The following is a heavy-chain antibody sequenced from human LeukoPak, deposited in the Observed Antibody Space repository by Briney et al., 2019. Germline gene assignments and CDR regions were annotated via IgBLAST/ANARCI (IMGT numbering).Heavy chain of an antibody. CDR3: ARGSEGYSYGPFDY. Sequence: PSETLSLTCAVYGGSFSGYYWSWIRQPPGKGLEWIGEINHSGSTNYNPSLKSRVTISVDTSKNQFSLKLSSVTAADTAVYYCARGSEGYSYGPFDYWGQGTPVTVSS. CDR2: INHSGST. J-gene: IGHJ4*02. D-gene: IGHD5-18*01. CDR1: GGSFSGYY. V-gene: IGHV4-34*01.